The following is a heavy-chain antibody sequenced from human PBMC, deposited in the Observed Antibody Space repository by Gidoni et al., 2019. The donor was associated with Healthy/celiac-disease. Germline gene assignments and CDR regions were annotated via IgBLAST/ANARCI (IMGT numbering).Heavy chain of an antibody. CDR1: GFTFSSYS. CDR3: ARAATPGLYSSSWYLWYFDY. V-gene: IGHV3-21*01. Sequence: EVQLVESGGGLVKPGGSLRLSCAASGFTFSSYSLTWVRQAPGKGLEWVSSISSSSSYIYYADSVKGRFTISRDHAKNSLYLQMNSLRAEDTAVYYCARAATPGLYSSSWYLWYFDYWGQGTLVTVSS. J-gene: IGHJ4*02. CDR2: ISSSSSYI. D-gene: IGHD6-13*01.